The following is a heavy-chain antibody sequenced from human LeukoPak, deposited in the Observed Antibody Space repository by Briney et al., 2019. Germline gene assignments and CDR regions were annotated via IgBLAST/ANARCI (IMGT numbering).Heavy chain of an antibody. V-gene: IGHV3-23*01. CDR3: AKVTANPRPYYFDY. J-gene: IGHJ4*02. CDR2: IGRSGDDT. CDR1: GFTFSRYG. D-gene: IGHD2-8*01. Sequence: GGSLRLSCAASGFTFSRYGMTWVRQAPGKGLEWVSAIGRSGDDTYYADSVKGRFTVSRDNAKKSLYLQMNSLRAEDTAVYYCAKVTANPRPYYFDYWGQGTLVTVSS.